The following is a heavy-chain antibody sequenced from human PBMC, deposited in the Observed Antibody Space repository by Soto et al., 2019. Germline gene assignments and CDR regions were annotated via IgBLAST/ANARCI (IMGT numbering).Heavy chain of an antibody. V-gene: IGHV1-46*01. CDR1: GYTFTNYY. Sequence: ASVKVSCKASGYTFTNYYMHWVRQAPGQGLEWMGIINPSGGSTSYAQKFQGRVTMTRDTSTSTVYMELSSLRSEDTAVYYCARVIRAYTGRLDAFDIWGQWTMVTVSS. CDR3: ARVIRAYTGRLDAFDI. J-gene: IGHJ3*02. D-gene: IGHD3-10*01. CDR2: INPSGGST.